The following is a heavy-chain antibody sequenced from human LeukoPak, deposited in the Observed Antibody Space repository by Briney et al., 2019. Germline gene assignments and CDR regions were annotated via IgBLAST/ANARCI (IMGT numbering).Heavy chain of an antibody. CDR2: MNPNSGIT. V-gene: IGHV1-8*01. D-gene: IGHD5-18*01. CDR3: ARGLTWIQLWSPDFDY. CDR1: GYTFTSYD. J-gene: IGHJ4*02. Sequence: PGASVKVSCKASGYTFTSYDINWVRQATGQGLEWMGWMNPNSGITGYAQKFQGRVTMTRNTSISTAYMELSSLRSEDTAVYYCARGLTWIQLWSPDFDYWGQGTLVTVSS.